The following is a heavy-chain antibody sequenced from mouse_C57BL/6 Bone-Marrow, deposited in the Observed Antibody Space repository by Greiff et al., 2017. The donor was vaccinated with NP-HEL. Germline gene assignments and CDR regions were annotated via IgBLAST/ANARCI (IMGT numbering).Heavy chain of an antibody. CDR1: GYTFTSYG. CDR2: IYPRSGNT. J-gene: IGHJ4*01. V-gene: IGHV1-81*01. D-gene: IGHD1-1*01. Sequence: QVQLQQSGAELARPGASVKLSCKASGYTFTSYGISWVKQRPGQGLEWIGEIYPRSGNTYYNEKFKGKATLTADKSSSTAYMELRSLTSEDSAVYFCARMGYGSSFFYAMDYWGQGTSVTVSS. CDR3: ARMGYGSSFFYAMDY.